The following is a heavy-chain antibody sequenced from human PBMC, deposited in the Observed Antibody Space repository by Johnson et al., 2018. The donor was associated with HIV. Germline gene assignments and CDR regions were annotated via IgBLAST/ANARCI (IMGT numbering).Heavy chain of an antibody. Sequence: VQLVESGGGVVRPGGSLRLSCAASGFSLSNYWMNWVRQTPGKGLEWVSLLYSAGSAYYADSVKGRFTISRDNSKNTLYLQMNSLRPEDTAVYYCARAPPYYGGYSVSDAFDIWGQGTMVTVSS. J-gene: IGHJ3*02. CDR2: LYSAGSA. V-gene: IGHV3-66*02. CDR1: GFSLSNYW. D-gene: IGHD3-22*01. CDR3: ARAPPYYGGYSVSDAFDI.